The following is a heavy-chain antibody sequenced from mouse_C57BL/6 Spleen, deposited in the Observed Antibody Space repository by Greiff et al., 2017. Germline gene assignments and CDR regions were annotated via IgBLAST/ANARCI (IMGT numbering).Heavy chain of an antibody. V-gene: IGHV1-64*01. CDR1: GYTFTSYW. Sequence: QVQLQQPGAELVKPGASVKLSCKASGYTFTSYWMHWVKQRPGQGLEWIGMIHPNSGSTNYNEKFKSKATLTVDKSSSTAYMQLSSLTSEDSAVYYCARQGRIYDGYYWYFDVWGTGTTVTVSS. CDR2: IHPNSGST. J-gene: IGHJ1*03. CDR3: ARQGRIYDGYYWYFDV. D-gene: IGHD2-3*01.